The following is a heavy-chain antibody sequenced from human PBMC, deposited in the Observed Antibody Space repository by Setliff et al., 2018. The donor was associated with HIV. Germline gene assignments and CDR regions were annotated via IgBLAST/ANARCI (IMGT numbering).Heavy chain of an antibody. Sequence: PSETLSLTCTVSGGSISNSRYYWSWIRQPPGKGLEWIGSIYYSGSTYYNPSLKGRVTISVDTSKNQFSLKLSSVTAADPAVYYCASRVYYYDSSGYLREEGFDPWGQGTLVTVSS. CDR1: GGSISNSRYY. J-gene: IGHJ5*02. CDR3: ASRVYYYDSSGYLREEGFDP. D-gene: IGHD3-22*01. V-gene: IGHV4-39*01. CDR2: IYYSGST.